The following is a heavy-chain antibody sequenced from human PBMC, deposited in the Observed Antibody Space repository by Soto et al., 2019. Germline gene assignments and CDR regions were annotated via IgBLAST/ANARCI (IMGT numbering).Heavy chain of an antibody. CDR2: ISGFSGNT. J-gene: IGHJ6*02. CDR1: GYTVTSCG. V-gene: IGHV1-18*01. CDR3: ASAGVGYGRGWLEV. Sequence: ASVKVSGKASGYTVTSCGITWVRQAPGQGLEWMGWISGFSGNTNYAQKVQGRVIMTRDTSTNRAYMELRSLRRDDTAVYYWASAGVGYGRGWLEVWGQGTTVTVSS. D-gene: IGHD6-19*01.